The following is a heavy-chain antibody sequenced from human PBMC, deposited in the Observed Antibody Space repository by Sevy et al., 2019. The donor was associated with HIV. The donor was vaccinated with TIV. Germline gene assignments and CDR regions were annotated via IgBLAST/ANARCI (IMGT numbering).Heavy chain of an antibody. J-gene: IGHJ4*02. V-gene: IGHV3-30*18. CDR1: GFTFSSYG. CDR3: AKEELTYYFDSGGYCLDY. Sequence: GGSLRLSCAASGFTFSSYGMHWVRQAPGKGLEWVALVSYDGSKKYYADSVKGRFTIPRDNSKNTLYLQMNGLRAEDTAVYYCAKEELTYYFDSGGYCLDYWGQGSLVTVSS. D-gene: IGHD3-22*01. CDR2: VSYDGSKK.